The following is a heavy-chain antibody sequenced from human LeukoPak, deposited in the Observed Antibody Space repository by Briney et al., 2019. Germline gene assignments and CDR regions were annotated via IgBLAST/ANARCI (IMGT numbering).Heavy chain of an antibody. J-gene: IGHJ4*02. D-gene: IGHD1-26*01. Sequence: PGGSLRLSCAASGFTFSSYCMNWVRQAPGKGLEWVSSISSGNNYIYYADSVKGRFTISRDNAKNSLYLQMNSLRAEDTAVYYCARDLLGWELHYFDYWGQGTLVTVSS. CDR3: ARDLLGWELHYFDY. CDR1: GFTFSSYC. CDR2: ISSGNNYI. V-gene: IGHV3-21*01.